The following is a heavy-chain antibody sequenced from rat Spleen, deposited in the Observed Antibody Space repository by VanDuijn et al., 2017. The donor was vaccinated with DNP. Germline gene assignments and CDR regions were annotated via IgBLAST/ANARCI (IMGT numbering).Heavy chain of an antibody. CDR2: ISYDGSST. Sequence: EVQLVESVGGLVQPGRSLKLSCAASGFTFSDYNMAWVRQAPKKGLECVATISYDGSSTYYRDSVKGRFTISRDNAKSTLYLQMDSLRSEDTATYYCARHNYWYFDFWGPGTMVTVSS. CDR3: ARHNYWYFDF. CDR1: GFTFSDYN. J-gene: IGHJ1*01. V-gene: IGHV5-7*01.